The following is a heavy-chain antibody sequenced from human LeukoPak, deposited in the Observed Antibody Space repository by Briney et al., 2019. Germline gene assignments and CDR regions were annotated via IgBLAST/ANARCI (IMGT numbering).Heavy chain of an antibody. CDR3: ALYDSSGYYPSGATGFDY. Sequence: SETLSLTCTVSGGSVSSSSHYWNWIRQPPGKGLEWIGYIYYSGSTNYNPSLKSRVTISVDTSKNQFSLKLSSVTAADTAVYYCALYDSSGYYPSGATGFDYWGQGTLVTVSS. CDR2: IYYSGST. CDR1: GGSVSSSSHY. J-gene: IGHJ4*02. V-gene: IGHV4-61*01. D-gene: IGHD3-22*01.